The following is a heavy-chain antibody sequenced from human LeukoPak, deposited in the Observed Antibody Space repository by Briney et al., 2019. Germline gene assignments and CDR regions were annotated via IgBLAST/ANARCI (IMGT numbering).Heavy chain of an antibody. J-gene: IGHJ6*03. V-gene: IGHV4-34*01. CDR3: ARRGVNYYGSGSYYNIPYYYYYYMDV. CDR1: GGSFSGYY. CDR2: INHSGST. D-gene: IGHD3-10*01. Sequence: SETLSLTCAVYGGSFSGYYWSWIRQPPGKGLEWIGEINHSGSTNYNPSLKSRVTISVDASKNQFSLKLSSVTAADTAVYYCARRGVNYYGSGSYYNIPYYYYYYMDVWGKGTTVTISS.